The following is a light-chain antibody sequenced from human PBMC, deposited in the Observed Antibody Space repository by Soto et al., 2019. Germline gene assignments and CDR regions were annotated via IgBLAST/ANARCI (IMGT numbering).Light chain of an antibody. V-gene: IGLV2-11*01. CDR1: SRDVGAYDY. Sequence: QSVLTQPRSVSGSPGQTVTISCTGTSRDVGAYDYVSWYQQDPGKAPKVLIYDVSERPSGVPDRFSGSKSDNAASLTISGLQAEDDADYYCSSYAGSYTFGVFGGGTKLTVL. CDR2: DVS. J-gene: IGLJ2*01. CDR3: SSYAGSYTFGV.